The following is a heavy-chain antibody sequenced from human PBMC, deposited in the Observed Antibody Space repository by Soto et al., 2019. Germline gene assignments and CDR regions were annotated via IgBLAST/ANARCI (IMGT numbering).Heavy chain of an antibody. J-gene: IGHJ4*02. CDR2: IYHSGST. Sequence: SETLFLTCVVSGGSISNSNWWSWVRQPPGEGPEWIGQIYHSGSTNYNPSLKSRVTISVDKSKNQVSLSLTSVTAADTAVYYCARHGGKYFDYWGQGTLVTVSS. CDR3: ARHGGKYFDY. D-gene: IGHD2-15*01. V-gene: IGHV4-4*02. CDR1: GGSISNSNW.